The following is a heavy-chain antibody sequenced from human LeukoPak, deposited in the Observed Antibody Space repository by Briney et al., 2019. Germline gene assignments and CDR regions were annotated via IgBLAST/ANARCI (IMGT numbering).Heavy chain of an antibody. CDR2: IYSGGST. CDR1: GFTVSSNY. V-gene: IGHV3-66*01. J-gene: IGHJ6*02. CDR3: ARDSGYYGMDV. Sequence: GGSLRLSCAASGFTVSSNYMSWVRQAPGQGLEWVSVIYSGGSTYYADSVKGRFTISRDNSKNTLYLQMNSLRAEDTAVYYCARDSGYYGMDVWGQGTTVTVSS.